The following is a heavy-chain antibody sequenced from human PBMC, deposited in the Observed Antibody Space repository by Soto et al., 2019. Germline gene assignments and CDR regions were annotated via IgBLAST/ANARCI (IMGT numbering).Heavy chain of an antibody. Sequence: ASVKVSCKSSGYTFTCYCMHWVRQAPGQGLEWMGKINPNSGGTNYAQKFQGWVTMTRDTSISTAYMELSRLRSDDTAVYYCASSKLTRIVVVPAATRNYYFDYWGQGTLVTVSA. D-gene: IGHD2-2*01. V-gene: IGHV1-2*04. CDR3: ASSKLTRIVVVPAATRNYYFDY. CDR1: GYTFTCYC. CDR2: INPNSGGT. J-gene: IGHJ4*02.